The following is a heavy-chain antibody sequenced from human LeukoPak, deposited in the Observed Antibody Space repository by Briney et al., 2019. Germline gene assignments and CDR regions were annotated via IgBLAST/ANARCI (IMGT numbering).Heavy chain of an antibody. J-gene: IGHJ4*02. Sequence: GGSLRLSCAASGFTVSSNYMSWVRQAPGKGLEWVSVIYSGGSTYYADSVKGGFTISRDNSKNTLYLQMNSLRAEDTAVYYCATSDSSGYYYRGGGDYWGQGTLVTVSS. CDR3: ATSDSSGYYYRGGGDY. D-gene: IGHD3-22*01. CDR1: GFTVSSNY. CDR2: IYSGGST. V-gene: IGHV3-66*01.